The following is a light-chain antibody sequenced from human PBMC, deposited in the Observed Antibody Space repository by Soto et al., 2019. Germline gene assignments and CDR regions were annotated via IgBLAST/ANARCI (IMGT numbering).Light chain of an antibody. CDR2: WAS. J-gene: IGKJ3*01. V-gene: IGKV4-1*01. CDR1: QSVLYSSNNKNY. Sequence: DIVMTQSPDSLAVSLGERATINCKSSQSVLYSSNNKNYLAWYQQKPGQPPKLLIYWASTRESGVPDRFSGSGSGTDSNLPISSLQAEDVAVYYGQQYYSTPFTFGPVTKVDIK. CDR3: QQYYSTPFT.